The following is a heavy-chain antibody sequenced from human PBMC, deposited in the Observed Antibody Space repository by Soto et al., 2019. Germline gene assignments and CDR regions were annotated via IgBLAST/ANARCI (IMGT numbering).Heavy chain of an antibody. CDR1: GFSLSTSGVG. D-gene: IGHD2-15*01. CDR3: AHSREGYCSSRRCPKDFDY. Sequence: QITLKESGPTLVKPTQTLTLTCTFSGFSLSTSGVGVGWIRQPPGRALEWLALIYWDDDKGYSPSLKSRLTNNNHTTKNQTVHTVTNIDPVDTATYYCAHSREGYCSSRRCPKDFDYWGQGTLVTVSS. V-gene: IGHV2-5*02. CDR2: IYWDDDK. J-gene: IGHJ4*02.